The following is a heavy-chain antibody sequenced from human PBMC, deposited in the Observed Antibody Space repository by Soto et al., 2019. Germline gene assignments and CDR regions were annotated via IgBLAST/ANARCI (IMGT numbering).Heavy chain of an antibody. J-gene: IGHJ5*02. D-gene: IGHD6-6*01. Sequence: SETLSLTCTVSGGSISRYCWSWIRQPPGKGLEWIGYIYYSGSTNYNPSLKSRVTISVDTSKNQFSLKLSSVTAADTAVYYCARSIAARRYNWFDPWGQGTLVTVSS. CDR2: IYYSGST. V-gene: IGHV4-59*01. CDR1: GGSISRYC. CDR3: ARSIAARRYNWFDP.